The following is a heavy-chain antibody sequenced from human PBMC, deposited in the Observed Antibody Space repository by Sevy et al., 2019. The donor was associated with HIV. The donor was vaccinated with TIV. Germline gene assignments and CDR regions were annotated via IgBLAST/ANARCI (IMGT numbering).Heavy chain of an antibody. CDR3: ARLFSCGGDCYYLDY. D-gene: IGHD2-21*02. J-gene: IGHJ4*02. V-gene: IGHV3-30*04. CDR2: MSHDGNYK. Sequence: GGSLRLSCAASGFTFSDYDMHWVRQAPGKGLEWVAVMSHDGNYKNHADSVKVRFTNSRDNFKITLYLQMNSLRVEDTAVYFCARLFSCGGDCYYLDYWGQGAPVTVSS. CDR1: GFTFSDYD.